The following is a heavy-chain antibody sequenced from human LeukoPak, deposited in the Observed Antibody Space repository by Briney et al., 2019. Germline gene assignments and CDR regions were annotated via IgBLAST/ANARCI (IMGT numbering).Heavy chain of an antibody. V-gene: IGHV3-7*01. CDR3: AREFDYYDSSGYGYAFDI. Sequence: PGGSLRLSCAASGFTFSSYAMSWVRQAPGKGLEWVANIKQDGSEKYYVDSVKGRFTISRDNAKNSLYLQMNSLRAEDTAVYYCAREFDYYDSSGYGYAFDIWGQGTMVTVSS. CDR2: IKQDGSEK. D-gene: IGHD3-22*01. CDR1: GFTFSSYA. J-gene: IGHJ3*02.